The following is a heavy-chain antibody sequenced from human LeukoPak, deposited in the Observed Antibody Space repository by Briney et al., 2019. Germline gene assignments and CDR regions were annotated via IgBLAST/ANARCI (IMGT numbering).Heavy chain of an antibody. CDR2: ISRTSTYI. J-gene: IGHJ4*02. D-gene: IGHD3-10*01. V-gene: IGHV3-21*01. CDR1: GFTFSTYY. CDR3: ARDGEATSLSYFDH. Sequence: PGGSLRLSCAAPGFTFSTYYFNWVRQAPGKGLEWVSSISRTSTYIYYTDSVKGRFTISRDNAKNSLYLQMNSLRDEDTAVYYCARDGEATSLSYFDHWGQGTLVTVSS.